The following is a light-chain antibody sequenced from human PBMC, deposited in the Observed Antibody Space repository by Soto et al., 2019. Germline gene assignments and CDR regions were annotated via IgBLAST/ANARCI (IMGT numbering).Light chain of an antibody. V-gene: IGKV3-20*01. J-gene: IGKJ3*01. CDR3: QQGDR. Sequence: EIVLTQSPGTLSLSPGERATLSCRASQSVSSSYLAWYQQKPGHAPRLLIYGASSRATGIPDRFSGSGSGTDFTLTISRLEPEDFAVYYCQQGDRFGPGTKVDIK. CDR2: GAS. CDR1: QSVSSSY.